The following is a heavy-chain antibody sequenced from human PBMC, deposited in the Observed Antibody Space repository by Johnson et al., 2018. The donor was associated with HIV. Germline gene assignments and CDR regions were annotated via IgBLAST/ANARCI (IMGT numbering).Heavy chain of an antibody. CDR3: ARDHVWFGELYAFDI. D-gene: IGHD3-10*01. V-gene: IGHV3-9*01. CDR2: ISWNSGII. Sequence: VHLVESGGGLVQPGRSLRLSCAASGFTFDDYAMHWVRQAPGKGLEWVSGISWNSGIIGYADSVKGRFTISREHAKNSLYLQMNSLRAEGTALYYCARDHVWFGELYAFDIWGQGTMVTVSS. J-gene: IGHJ3*02. CDR1: GFTFDDYA.